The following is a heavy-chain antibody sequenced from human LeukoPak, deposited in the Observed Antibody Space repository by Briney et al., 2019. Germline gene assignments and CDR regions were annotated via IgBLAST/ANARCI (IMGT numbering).Heavy chain of an antibody. CDR1: GGTFSSYA. Sequence: SVKVSCKASGGTFSSYAISWVRQAPGQGLEWMGGIIPIFGTANYAQKFQGRATITADESTSTAYMELSSLRSEDTAVYYCARDRVGQLVINWFDPWGQGTLVTVSS. CDR3: ARDRVGQLVINWFDP. CDR2: IIPIFGTA. V-gene: IGHV1-69*13. D-gene: IGHD6-6*01. J-gene: IGHJ5*02.